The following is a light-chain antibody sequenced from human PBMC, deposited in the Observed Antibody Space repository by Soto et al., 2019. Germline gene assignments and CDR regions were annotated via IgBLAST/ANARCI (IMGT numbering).Light chain of an antibody. Sequence: EIVLTQSPGTLSLSPGEVATLSCRASQSVVTSYLAWYQQKPGQAPRLLIYDASNRATGIPARFSGSGSGTDFTLTISRLEPEDFAVYYCLQRSSWPITFGQGTRLEIK. V-gene: IGKV3D-20*02. CDR3: LQRSSWPIT. CDR1: QSVVTSY. CDR2: DAS. J-gene: IGKJ5*01.